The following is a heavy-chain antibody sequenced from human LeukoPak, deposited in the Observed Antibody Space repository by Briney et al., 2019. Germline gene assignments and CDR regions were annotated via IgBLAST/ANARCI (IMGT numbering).Heavy chain of an antibody. J-gene: IGHJ4*02. V-gene: IGHV3-30*04. Sequence: PGTSLRLSCAASGFNFRTYAFHWVRQAPGKGPEWMAFITYDGSDTYYADSVQGRFTLSRDNSQNTLYLQMNSLRAEDTAVYYCARGEDTVGATLDYWGQGTLVTVSS. D-gene: IGHD1-26*01. CDR3: ARGEDTVGATLDY. CDR1: GFNFRTYA. CDR2: ITYDGSDT.